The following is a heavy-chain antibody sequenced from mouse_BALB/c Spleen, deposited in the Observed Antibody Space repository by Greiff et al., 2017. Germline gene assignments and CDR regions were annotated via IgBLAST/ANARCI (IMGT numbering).Heavy chain of an antibody. J-gene: IGHJ2*01. CDR1: GYTFTDYN. CDR2: IYPYNGGT. V-gene: IGHV1S29*02. CDR3: ARKTASFDY. Sequence: EVQLQQSAAELARPGASVKMSCKASGYTFTDYNMHWVKQSHGKSLEWIGYIYPYNGGTGYNQKFKSKATLTVDNSSSTAYMELRSLTSEDSAVYYCARKTASFDYWGQGTTHTVSS. D-gene: IGHD1-2*01.